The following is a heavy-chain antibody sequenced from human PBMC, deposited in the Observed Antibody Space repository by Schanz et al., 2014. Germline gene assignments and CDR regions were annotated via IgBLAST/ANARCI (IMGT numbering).Heavy chain of an antibody. D-gene: IGHD1-26*01. CDR2: ISSSSSTI. CDR3: ARGGATRFDY. V-gene: IGHV3-48*02. Sequence: VQLVESGGGVVQPGKSLRLSCAASGFSFSSYGIHWVRQAPGKGLEWVSYISSSSSTIYYADSVKGRFTISRDNAKNSLYLQMNSLRDEDTAVYYCARGGATRFDYWGQGTLVTVSS. CDR1: GFSFSSYG. J-gene: IGHJ4*02.